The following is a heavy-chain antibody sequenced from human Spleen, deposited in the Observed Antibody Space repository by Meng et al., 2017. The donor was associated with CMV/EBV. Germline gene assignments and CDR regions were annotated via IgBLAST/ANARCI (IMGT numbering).Heavy chain of an antibody. CDR3: ARDGASHPYYFDY. V-gene: IGHV1-2*02. CDR2: INPKTGGA. CDR1: GDTLTGNY. Sequence: ASVKVSCKASGDTLTGNYIHWLRQAPGQGLEWMGWINPKTGGAVFPQRFQDRVTLTCDTSITTAYMELTSLTADDTAVYYCARDGASHPYYFDYWGQGNLVTVSS. J-gene: IGHJ4*02. D-gene: IGHD4-17*01.